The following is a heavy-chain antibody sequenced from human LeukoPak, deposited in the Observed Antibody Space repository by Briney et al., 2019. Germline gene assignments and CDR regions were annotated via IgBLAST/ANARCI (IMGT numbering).Heavy chain of an antibody. CDR3: ARGPPRGGAVRYSSGWYVGY. D-gene: IGHD6-19*01. CDR2: INHSGST. Sequence: KASETLSLTCAVYGGSVSGYYCSWIRQPPGKGLEWIGEINHSGSTNYNPSLKSRVTISVDTSKNQFSLKLSSVTAADTAVYYCARGPPRGGAVRYSSGWYVGYWGQGTLVTVSS. V-gene: IGHV4-34*01. J-gene: IGHJ4*02. CDR1: GGSVSGYY.